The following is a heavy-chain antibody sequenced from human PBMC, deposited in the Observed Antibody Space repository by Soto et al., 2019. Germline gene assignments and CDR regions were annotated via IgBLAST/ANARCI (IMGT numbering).Heavy chain of an antibody. V-gene: IGHV3-7*05. J-gene: IGHJ4*02. D-gene: IGHD3-22*01. CDR1: GFTFSSYW. Sequence: GGSLRLSCAASGFTFSSYWMSWVRQAPGKGLEWVANIKQDGSEKYYVDSVKGRFTISRDNAKNSLYLQMNSLRAEDTAVYYCAREKNKYYYDSSGYYPPTHYFDYWGQGTLVTVSS. CDR2: IKQDGSEK. CDR3: AREKNKYYYDSSGYYPPTHYFDY.